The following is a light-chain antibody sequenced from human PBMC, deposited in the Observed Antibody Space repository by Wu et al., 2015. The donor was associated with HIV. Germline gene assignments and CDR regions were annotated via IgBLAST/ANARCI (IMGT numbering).Light chain of an antibody. Sequence: DIVLTQSPATLSVSPGERATLSCRASQSIANHLAWYQQKLGQAPRLLIYDASTRATGIPDRFSGSGSETEFFLTITNIQSEDFAVYYCQQYNNWPQYTFGQGTKL. CDR1: QSIANH. CDR3: QQYNNWPQYT. V-gene: IGKV3-15*01. J-gene: IGKJ2*01. CDR2: DAS.